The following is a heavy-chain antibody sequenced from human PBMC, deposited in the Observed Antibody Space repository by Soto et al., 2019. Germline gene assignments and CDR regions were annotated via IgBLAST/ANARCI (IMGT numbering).Heavy chain of an antibody. D-gene: IGHD2-21*02. CDR1: GYTFNTYY. CDR3: ARGGHIAVVTASFDN. V-gene: IGHV1-46*02. Sequence: QVQLVQSGAEVRKPGASVKVSCKPSGYTFNTYYLHWLRQAPGQALEWMGVSHPSGGGTTYAQKFLGRVTVTRDKSTTTVFMKLSSLRSDDTAVYYCARGGHIAVVTASFDNWGQGSLVTVSS. J-gene: IGHJ4*02. CDR2: SHPSGGGT.